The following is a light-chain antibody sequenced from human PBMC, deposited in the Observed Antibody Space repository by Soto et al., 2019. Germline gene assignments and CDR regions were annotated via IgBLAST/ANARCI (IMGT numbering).Light chain of an antibody. V-gene: IGLV1-40*01. Sequence: QSVLTQPPSVSGAPGQRVTISCTGSSSNIGAGYDVQGYQQLPGTAPKLLIYGNSNRPSGVPDRFSGSKSGTSASLAITGLQAEDEADYYCQSYDSSLSGSVFGGGTQLTVL. CDR1: SSNIGAGYD. CDR2: GNS. CDR3: QSYDSSLSGSV. J-gene: IGLJ2*01.